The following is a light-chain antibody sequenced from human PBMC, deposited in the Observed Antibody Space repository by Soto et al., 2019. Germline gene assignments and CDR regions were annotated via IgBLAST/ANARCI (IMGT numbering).Light chain of an antibody. CDR1: DSNIGASYD. V-gene: IGLV1-40*01. Sequence: QSVLTQPPSISGAPGQRVTITCTGSDSNIGASYDVNWYQHLPGAAPNLLIYETDNRPSGVPDRFSASRSGASASLAIDKLQTGDEGDYYCQSYGSGLSVVFGGGTKLTVL. CDR2: ETD. J-gene: IGLJ2*01. CDR3: QSYGSGLSVV.